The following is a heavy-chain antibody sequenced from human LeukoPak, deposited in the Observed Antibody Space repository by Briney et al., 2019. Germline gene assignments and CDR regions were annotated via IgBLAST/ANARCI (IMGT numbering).Heavy chain of an antibody. D-gene: IGHD4-17*01. J-gene: IGHJ6*03. CDR3: ARGPGDYPAYYYMDV. CDR2: INPSGGGT. CDR1: GYTFTNYY. V-gene: IGHV1-46*01. Sequence: GASVKVSCKASGYTFTNYYMHWVRQAPGQGLEWMGIINPSGGGTTYAQKFQGRVTLTRDMSTSTAYMELSSLRSEDMAVYYCARGPGDYPAYYYMDVWGKGTTVTVSS.